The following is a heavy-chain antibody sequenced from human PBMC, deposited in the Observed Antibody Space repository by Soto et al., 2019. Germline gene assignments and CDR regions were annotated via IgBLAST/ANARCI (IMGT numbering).Heavy chain of an antibody. D-gene: IGHD6-19*01. J-gene: IGHJ2*01. CDR1: GYTFTSYG. V-gene: IGHV1-18*01. CDR2: ISAYNGNT. Sequence: QVQLVQSGAEVKKPGASVKVFCKASGYTFTSYGISWVRQAPGQGLEWMGWISAYNGNTNYAQKLQGRVTMTTDTSTSTAYMELRSLRSDDTAVYYCARGVPGIAVAGTPNWYFDLWGRGTLVTVSS. CDR3: ARGVPGIAVAGTPNWYFDL.